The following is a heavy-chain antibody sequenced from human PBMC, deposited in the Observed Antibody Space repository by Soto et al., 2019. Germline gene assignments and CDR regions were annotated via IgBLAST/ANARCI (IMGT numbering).Heavy chain of an antibody. J-gene: IGHJ5*02. CDR1: GGSLRSYY. Sequence: QVQLQESGPGLVKPSETLSLTCTVSGGSLRSYYWTWIRQPPGRGLEWLGYIYYSGRTNYNPSLQRRVTISVDTSTNHFSLTLSSVPAADTAVYYCARGYCSSTTCYIWDNWFDPWGQGTRVTVSS. D-gene: IGHD2-2*02. CDR3: ARGYCSSTTCYIWDNWFDP. V-gene: IGHV4-59*01. CDR2: IYYSGRT.